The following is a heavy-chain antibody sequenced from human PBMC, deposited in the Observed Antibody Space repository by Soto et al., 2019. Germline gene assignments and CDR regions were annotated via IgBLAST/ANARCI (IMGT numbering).Heavy chain of an antibody. CDR3: TRIAYNYGPGDY. CDR1: GFTFSDHY. CDR2: SRNKANSFGT. D-gene: IGHD2-21*01. V-gene: IGHV3-72*01. Sequence: GGSLRLSCEVSGFTFSDHYMDWVRQAPGKGLEWVGRSRNKANSFGTAYAPSVKGRFTISRDDSKSSLYLQMNSLKTDDTAVYYCTRIAYNYGPGDYWGQGTLVTVSS. J-gene: IGHJ4*02.